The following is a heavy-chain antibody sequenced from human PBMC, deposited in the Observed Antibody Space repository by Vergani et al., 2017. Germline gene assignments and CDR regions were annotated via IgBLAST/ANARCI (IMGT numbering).Heavy chain of an antibody. Sequence: EVQLVESGGGLVKPGGSLRLSCAASGFTFSSYSMNWVRQAPGKGLEWVSSISSSSSYIYYADSVKGRFTISRDNAKNSLYLQMNSLRAEDTAVYYCARAYRAKYYDSSGGYWGQGTLVTVSS. CDR2: ISSSSSYI. D-gene: IGHD3-22*01. J-gene: IGHJ4*02. V-gene: IGHV3-21*01. CDR3: ARAYRAKYYDSSGGY. CDR1: GFTFSSYS.